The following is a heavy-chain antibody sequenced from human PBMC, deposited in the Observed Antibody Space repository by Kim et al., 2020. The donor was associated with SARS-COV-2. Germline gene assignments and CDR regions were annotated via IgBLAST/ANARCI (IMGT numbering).Heavy chain of an antibody. J-gene: IGHJ4*02. CDR3: VIPYKNSYYDFWSGYYNGRPGYPPRY. CDR1: GFTFSSYA. V-gene: IGHV3-64D*06. D-gene: IGHD3-3*01. Sequence: GGSLRLSCSASGFTFSSYAMHWVRQAPGKGLEYVSAISSNGGSTYYADSVKGRFTISRDNSKNTLYLQMSSLRAEDTAVYYCVIPYKNSYYDFWSGYYNGRPGYPPRYWGQGTLVTVSS. CDR2: ISSNGGST.